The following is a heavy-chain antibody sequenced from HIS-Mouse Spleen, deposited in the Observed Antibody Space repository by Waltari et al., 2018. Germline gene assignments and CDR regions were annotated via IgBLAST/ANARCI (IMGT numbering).Heavy chain of an antibody. Sequence: QLQLQESGPGLVKPSETLSLTCTVSGGSISSSSYYWGWIRQSPGQGLEWIGSINYSGSTNYNPSLKSRVTLSVHTSKNQFSLKLSSVTAAETAVYYCAREIPYSSSWYDWYFDLWGRGTLVTVSS. V-gene: IGHV4-39*07. CDR2: INYSGST. J-gene: IGHJ2*01. D-gene: IGHD6-13*01. CDR1: GGSISSSSYY. CDR3: AREIPYSSSWYDWYFDL.